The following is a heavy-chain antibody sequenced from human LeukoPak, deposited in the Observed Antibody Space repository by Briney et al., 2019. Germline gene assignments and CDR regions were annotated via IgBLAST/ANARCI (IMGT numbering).Heavy chain of an antibody. CDR2: TYYRSKWYN. V-gene: IGHV6-1*01. J-gene: IGHJ4*02. Sequence: SQTLSLTCAISGDSVSSNSAAWNWIRQSPSRGLEWLGRTYYRSKWYNDYAVSVKSRITINPDTSKSQLSLQLNSVTPEDTAVYYCARESLGYSSSWYEIFFDYWGQGTLVTVSS. CDR3: ARESLGYSSSWYEIFFDY. D-gene: IGHD6-13*01. CDR1: GDSVSSNSAA.